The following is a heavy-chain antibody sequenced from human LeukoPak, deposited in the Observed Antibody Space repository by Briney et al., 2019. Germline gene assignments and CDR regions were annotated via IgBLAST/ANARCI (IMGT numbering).Heavy chain of an antibody. Sequence: GRSLRLSCAASGFTFSSYAMHWVRQAPGKWLEWVAVISYDGSNKYYADSVKGRFTISRDNSKNTLYLQMNSLGAEDTAVYYCARDFEGIVVVTCPGYWGQGTLVTVSS. CDR3: ARDFEGIVVVTCPGY. V-gene: IGHV3-30*04. CDR2: ISYDGSNK. J-gene: IGHJ4*02. CDR1: GFTFSSYA. D-gene: IGHD2-21*02.